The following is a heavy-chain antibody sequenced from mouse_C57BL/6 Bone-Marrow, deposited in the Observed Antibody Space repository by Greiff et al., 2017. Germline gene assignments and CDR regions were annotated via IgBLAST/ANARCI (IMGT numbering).Heavy chain of an antibody. CDR3: ARTRVYGSSFAY. J-gene: IGHJ3*01. CDR1: GFSLTSYG. V-gene: IGHV2-2*01. D-gene: IGHD1-1*01. CDR2: IWSGGST. Sequence: VQVVESGPGLVQPSQSLSITCTVSGFSLTSYGVHWVRQSPGKGLEWLGVIWSGGSTDYNAAFISRLSISKDNSKSQVFFKMNSLQADDAAIYYCARTRVYGSSFAYWGQGTLVTVSA.